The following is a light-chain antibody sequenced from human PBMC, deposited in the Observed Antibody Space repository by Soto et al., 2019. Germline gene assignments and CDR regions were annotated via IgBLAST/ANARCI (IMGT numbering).Light chain of an antibody. V-gene: IGKV1-5*03. CDR3: QKYDTFWT. CDR2: KVS. Sequence: DGQMTQSPSTLSASVGDRVTITCRASQSINRWLAWYQQKPGKAPKLLIYKVSNLQNGVPSRFSGSGSGTKSTPTISSLQPEDSATFYCQKYDTFWTFGQGTKV. J-gene: IGKJ1*01. CDR1: QSINRW.